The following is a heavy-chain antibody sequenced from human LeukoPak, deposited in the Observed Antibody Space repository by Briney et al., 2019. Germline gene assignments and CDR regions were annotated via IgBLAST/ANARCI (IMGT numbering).Heavy chain of an antibody. V-gene: IGHV4-34*01. CDR3: ASTMMTSSYYFDS. J-gene: IGHJ4*02. CDR1: GGSLSGYH. D-gene: IGHD3-22*01. Sequence: PSETLSLTCAVYGGSLSGYHWSWLRQAPGKGLEWIGDISHTGRSTYNPSLKSRLTMSIDTSRNQFSLRLSSVTAADTSIYFCASTMMTSSYYFDSWGQGTQVIVSS. CDR2: ISHTGRS.